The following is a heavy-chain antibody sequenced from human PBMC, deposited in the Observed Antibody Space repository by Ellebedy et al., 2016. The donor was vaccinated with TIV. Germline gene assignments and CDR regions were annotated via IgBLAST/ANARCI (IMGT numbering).Heavy chain of an antibody. CDR2: ISSVGNNE. V-gene: IGHV3-30*03. Sequence: GESLKISCAASGFTFNSYGMHWVRQAPGKGLEWVAVISSVGNNEDYADSVKGRFTTYRDNSQNTLFLQMDSLRVEDTAVYYCARPRGITIFERILYFDLWGRGTLVTVSS. J-gene: IGHJ2*01. CDR3: ARPRGITIFERILYFDL. D-gene: IGHD3-3*01. CDR1: GFTFNSYG.